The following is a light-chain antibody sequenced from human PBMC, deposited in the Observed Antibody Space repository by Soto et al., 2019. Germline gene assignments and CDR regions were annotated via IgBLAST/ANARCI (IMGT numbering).Light chain of an antibody. J-gene: IGLJ2*01. CDR2: SNN. CDR1: SSNIGSNT. V-gene: IGLV1-44*01. Sequence: QSVLTQPPSASGTPGQRVTIFCSGSSSNIGSNTVNWYQQLPGTAPKLVIYSNNQRPSGVPDRFSGSKSGTSASLAISGLQSEDEADYYCVAWDDSLNGYVVFGGGTKVTGL. CDR3: VAWDDSLNGYVV.